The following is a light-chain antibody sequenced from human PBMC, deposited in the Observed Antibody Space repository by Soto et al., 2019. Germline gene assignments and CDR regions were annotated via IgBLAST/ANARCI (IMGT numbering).Light chain of an antibody. CDR2: DAT. CDR3: VLFGGPRV. J-gene: IGLJ2*01. Sequence: QAVVTQEPSLTVSPGGTVTLTCGSSTGPVTSDHYPYWFQQKPGQAPRTLIFDATNKHSWTPARFSGSLLGGKAALTLSGAQPEDEYYYYCVLFGGPRVFGGGTKLTVL. CDR1: TGPVTSDHY. V-gene: IGLV7-46*01.